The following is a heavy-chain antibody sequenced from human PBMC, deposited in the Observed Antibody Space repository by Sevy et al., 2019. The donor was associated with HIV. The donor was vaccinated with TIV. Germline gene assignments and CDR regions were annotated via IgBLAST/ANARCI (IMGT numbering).Heavy chain of an antibody. CDR2: LSLGYGKI. CDR3: ARDWCTRPHDY. V-gene: IGHV3-23*01. CDR1: GFAFYDYS. D-gene: IGHD2-8*01. J-gene: IGHJ4*02. Sequence: GGSLRLSCAASGFAFYDYSMSWIRQAPGKGLEWVATLSLGYGKINYADSVKGRFTISRKNSKNSFYLQMDNLRVEDTALYYCARDWCTRPHDYWGQGTRVTVSS.